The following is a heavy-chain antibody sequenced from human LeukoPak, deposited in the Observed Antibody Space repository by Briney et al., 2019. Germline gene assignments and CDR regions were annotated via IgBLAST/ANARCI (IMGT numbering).Heavy chain of an antibody. V-gene: IGHV3-30-3*01. CDR3: ARGTSIAAAGMGGYYYYYGMDV. CDR2: ISYDGSNK. CDR1: GFTFSSYA. J-gene: IGHJ6*02. Sequence: GRSLRLSCAASGFTFSSYAMHWVRQAPGKGLEWVAVISYDGSNKYYADSVKGRFTISRDNSKNTLYLQMNSLRAEDTAVYYCARGTSIAAAGMGGYYYYYGMDVWGQGTTVTVSS. D-gene: IGHD6-13*01.